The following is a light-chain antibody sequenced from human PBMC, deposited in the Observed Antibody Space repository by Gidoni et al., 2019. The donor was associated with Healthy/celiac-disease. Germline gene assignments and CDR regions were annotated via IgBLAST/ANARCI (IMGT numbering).Light chain of an antibody. J-gene: IGKJ2*01. Sequence: DIQMTQSPSSLSASVGDRVTITCRASQGISNSLAWYQQKPGKAPKLLLYAASRLESGVPSRFSGSGSGTDYTLTISSLQPEDFATYYCQQYYSTPPYTFXXXTKLEIK. CDR2: AAS. CDR1: QGISNS. V-gene: IGKV1-NL1*01. CDR3: QQYYSTPPYT.